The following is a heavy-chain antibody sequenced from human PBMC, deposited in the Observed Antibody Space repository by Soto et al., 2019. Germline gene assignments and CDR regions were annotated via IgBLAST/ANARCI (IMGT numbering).Heavy chain of an antibody. Sequence: GSLRLSCAASGFILSGNYVSWIRQAPGQGLEWVSDISGSSTYTNYADSVKGRFTISRDNAQNSVYLQMNSLRVEDTAVYYCAREPLRRSFDFWGQGTLVTVSS. CDR1: GFILSGNY. CDR3: AREPLRRSFDF. D-gene: IGHD4-17*01. V-gene: IGHV3-11*06. CDR2: ISGSSTYT. J-gene: IGHJ4*02.